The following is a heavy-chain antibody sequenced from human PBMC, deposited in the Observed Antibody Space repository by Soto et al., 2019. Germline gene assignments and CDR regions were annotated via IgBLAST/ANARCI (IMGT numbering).Heavy chain of an antibody. CDR2: IDWEDDK. V-gene: IGHV2-70*04. Sequence: SGPPLVNPTQTLTLTCTISWFSLSATGMRVSWIRQPPGKALEWLARIDWEDDKLYSTSLKARLTISKDASKNQVVLTMTNMDPVDTATYYCARAFYGIDVWGQGTTVTVSS. CDR3: ARAFYGIDV. J-gene: IGHJ6*02. CDR1: WFSLSATGMR.